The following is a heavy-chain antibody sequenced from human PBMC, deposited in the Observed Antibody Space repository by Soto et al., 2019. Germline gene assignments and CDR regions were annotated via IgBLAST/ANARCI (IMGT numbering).Heavy chain of an antibody. CDR1: GFIFNSYG. CDR3: AKGLSDDYYYYYGMDV. D-gene: IGHD2-2*01. Sequence: AGSLRLSCAASGFIFNSYGLHWVRQAPGKGLEWVALVSYDGNSQYYADSVKGRFTISRDNSKNTLFLQMNSLITEDTAVYYCAKGLSDDYYYYYGMDVWGQGTTVTVSS. CDR2: VSYDGNSQ. V-gene: IGHV3-30*18. J-gene: IGHJ6*02.